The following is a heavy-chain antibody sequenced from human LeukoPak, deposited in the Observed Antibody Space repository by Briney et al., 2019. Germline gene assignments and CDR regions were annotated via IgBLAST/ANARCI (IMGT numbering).Heavy chain of an antibody. J-gene: IGHJ4*02. Sequence: PSETLSLTCTVSGDSISSYYWNWIRQPPGRGLEWIGQMFYSGSTNYNPSLNSRVTLSLDTSKNQFSLRLSSVTAADTAVYYCARRRYYDSDGYWYYLDFWGQGTLVTVSS. CDR3: ARRRYYDSDGYWYYLDF. CDR2: MFYSGST. CDR1: GDSISSYY. D-gene: IGHD3-22*01. V-gene: IGHV4-59*08.